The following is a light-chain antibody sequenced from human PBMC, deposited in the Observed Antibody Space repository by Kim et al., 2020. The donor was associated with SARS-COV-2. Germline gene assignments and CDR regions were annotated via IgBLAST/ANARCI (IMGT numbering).Light chain of an antibody. CDR2: EDD. CDR3: QSYDDNIQV. CDR1: WCSIACNY. Sequence: GEPFPDSRTRSWCSIACNYVLTDRNRTRSILTALIYEDDQRSSGLPVRFSGSIDRSSNSASLSISELKTEDVADYYCQSYDDNIQVFGGGTQLTVL. V-gene: IGLV6-57*01. J-gene: IGLJ3*02.